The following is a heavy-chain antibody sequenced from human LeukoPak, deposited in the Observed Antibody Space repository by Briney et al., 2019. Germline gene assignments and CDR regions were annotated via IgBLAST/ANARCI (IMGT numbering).Heavy chain of an antibody. CDR3: ARDSYYGDYGENY. Sequence: GGSLRLSCAASGFTFSSYWMSWVRQAPGKGLEWVANKNQGENEKYYVDSVRGRFTISRDNAKNSLYLQMNSLRVEDTAVYYCARDSYYGDYGENYWGQGTLVTVSS. V-gene: IGHV3-7*01. CDR2: KNQGENEK. J-gene: IGHJ4*02. CDR1: GFTFSSYW. D-gene: IGHD4-17*01.